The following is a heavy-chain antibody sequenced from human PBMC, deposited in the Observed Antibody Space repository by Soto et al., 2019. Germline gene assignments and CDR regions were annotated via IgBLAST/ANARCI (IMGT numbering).Heavy chain of an antibody. CDR2: IYYSRST. Sequence: QVQLQESGPGLVKPSQTRSLTCTVSGGSISSGGYYWSWIRQHPGKGLEWIGYIYYSRSTYYNPSLKSRVTISVDTSKNQFSLKLSSVTAADTAVYYCASGSGSYYSWFDPWGQGTLVTVSS. CDR3: ASGSGSYYSWFDP. V-gene: IGHV4-31*03. D-gene: IGHD3-10*01. J-gene: IGHJ5*02. CDR1: GGSISSGGYY.